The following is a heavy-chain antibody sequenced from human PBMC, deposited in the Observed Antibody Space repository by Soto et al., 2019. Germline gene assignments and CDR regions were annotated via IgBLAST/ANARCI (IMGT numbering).Heavy chain of an antibody. CDR1: GFTFSSYA. CDR3: ARSTGYSYGSYYYGMDV. J-gene: IGHJ6*02. D-gene: IGHD5-18*01. V-gene: IGHV3-30-3*01. CDR2: ISYDGSNK. Sequence: GGSLRLSCAASGFTFSSYAMHWVRQAPGKGLEWVAVISYDGSNKYYADSVKGRFTISRDNSKNTLYLQMNSLRAEDTAVYYCARSTGYSYGSYYYGMDVWGQGTTVTVSS.